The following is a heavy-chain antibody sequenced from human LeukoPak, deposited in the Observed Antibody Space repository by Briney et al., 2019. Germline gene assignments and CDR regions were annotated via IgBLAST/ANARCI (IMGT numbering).Heavy chain of an antibody. V-gene: IGHV3-30*04. D-gene: IGHD6-19*01. Sequence: PGGSLRLSCAASGFTFSSYAMHWVRQAPGKGLEWVAVISYDGSNKYYADSVKGRFTISRDNSKNTLYLQMNSLRAEDTAVYYCARSQLRAGNDAFDIWGQGTVVTVSS. CDR3: ARSQLRAGNDAFDI. CDR2: ISYDGSNK. J-gene: IGHJ3*02. CDR1: GFTFSSYA.